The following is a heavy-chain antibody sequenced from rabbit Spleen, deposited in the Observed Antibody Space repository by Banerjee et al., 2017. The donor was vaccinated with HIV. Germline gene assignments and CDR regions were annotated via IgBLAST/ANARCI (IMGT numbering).Heavy chain of an antibody. CDR2: ITGGSDGST. V-gene: IGHV1S40*01. Sequence: QSLEESGGGLVQPEGSLALTCKASGFTISSSYYMCWVRQAPGKGLECIACITGGSDGSTWYASWVNGRFSISRENAQNTVFLQMTSLTAADTATYFCARDGAGYSYFALWGPGTLVTVS. CDR1: GFTISSSYY. J-gene: IGHJ4*01. D-gene: IGHD8-1*01. CDR3: ARDGAGYSYFAL.